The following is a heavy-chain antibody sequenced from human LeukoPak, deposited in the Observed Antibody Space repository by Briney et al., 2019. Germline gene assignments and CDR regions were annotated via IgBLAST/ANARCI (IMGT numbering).Heavy chain of an antibody. CDR3: ARNYDFWSGYPSPYYYYYMDV. J-gene: IGHJ6*03. CDR1: GYTFTGYY. V-gene: IGHV1-2*06. D-gene: IGHD3-3*01. CDR2: INPNSGGT. Sequence: ASVKVSCKASGYTFTGYYMHWVRQAPGQGLGWMGRINPNSGGTNYAQKFQGRVTMTRDTSISTAYMELSRLRPDDTAVYYCARNYDFWSGYPSPYYYYYMDVWGKGTTVTVSS.